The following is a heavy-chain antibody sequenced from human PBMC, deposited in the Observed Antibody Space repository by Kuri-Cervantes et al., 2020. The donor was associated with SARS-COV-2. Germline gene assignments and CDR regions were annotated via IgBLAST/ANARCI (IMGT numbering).Heavy chain of an antibody. CDR1: GFLFSASA. V-gene: IGHV3-73*01. D-gene: IGHD3-3*01. CDR3: AKALAPYDFWSDAFDI. CDR2: VRGKANNYAT. J-gene: IGHJ3*02. Sequence: GGSLRLSCEVSGFLFSASAIHWVRQGSGKGLEWVGRVRGKANNYATAYAASVKGRFTISRDDSKNMAYLQMNSLKTEDTAVYYCAKALAPYDFWSDAFDIWGQGTMVTVSS.